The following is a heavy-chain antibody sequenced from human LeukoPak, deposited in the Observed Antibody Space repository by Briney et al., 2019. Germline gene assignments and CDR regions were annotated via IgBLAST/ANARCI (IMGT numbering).Heavy chain of an antibody. J-gene: IGHJ4*02. D-gene: IGHD4-11*01. V-gene: IGHV4-4*02. CDR2: ISHSGRT. CDR1: GGSISRRNW. Sequence: SDTLSLTCAVSGGSISRRNWWTWVRPPPGKGLEWIGEISHSGRTNYKPSLESRVTISVDNSKNQLSVKLSSVTAADTAVYYCAKMTPVTSFQLLVLDSWGPGTLVTISS. CDR3: AKMTPVTSFQLLVLDS.